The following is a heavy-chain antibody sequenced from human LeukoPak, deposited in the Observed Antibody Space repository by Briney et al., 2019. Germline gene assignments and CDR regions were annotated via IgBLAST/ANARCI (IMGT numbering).Heavy chain of an antibody. CDR3: ARDWVSMVRGASQGY. Sequence: GGSLRLSCAASGFTFSSYEMNWVRQAPGKGLEWVAVISYDGSNKYYADSVKGRFTISRDNSKNTLYLQMNSLRAEDTAVYYCARDWVSMVRGASQGYWGQGTLVTVSS. CDR2: ISYDGSNK. CDR1: GFTFSSYE. V-gene: IGHV3-30-3*01. J-gene: IGHJ4*02. D-gene: IGHD3-10*01.